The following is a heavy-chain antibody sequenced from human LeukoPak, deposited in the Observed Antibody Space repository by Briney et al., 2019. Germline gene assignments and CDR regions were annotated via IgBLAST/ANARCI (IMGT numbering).Heavy chain of an antibody. J-gene: IGHJ4*02. V-gene: IGHV4-59*01. CDR3: ARVTWDSSSWCFDY. D-gene: IGHD6-13*01. Sequence: SETLSLTCTVSGGSISSYYWSWIRQPPGKGLEWIGYIYYSGSTNYNPSLKSRVTISVDTSKNQFSLKLTSVTAADTAVYYCARVTWDSSSWCFDYWGQGTLVTVSS. CDR2: IYYSGST. CDR1: GGSISSYY.